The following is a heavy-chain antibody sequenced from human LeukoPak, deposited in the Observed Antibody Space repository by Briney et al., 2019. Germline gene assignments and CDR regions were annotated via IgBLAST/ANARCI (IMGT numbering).Heavy chain of an antibody. CDR3: ARSGDLGYYYMDV. V-gene: IGHV3-74*01. D-gene: IGHD4-17*01. Sequence: PGGSLRLSCAASGFTFSHYWMHWVRQGPGKGLVWVSRINSDGGSTDYADSVKGRFTISRDNAENTLYLQMNSLRAEDTAVYYCARSGDLGYYYMDVWGKGTTVTVPS. CDR1: GFTFSHYW. J-gene: IGHJ6*03. CDR2: INSDGGST.